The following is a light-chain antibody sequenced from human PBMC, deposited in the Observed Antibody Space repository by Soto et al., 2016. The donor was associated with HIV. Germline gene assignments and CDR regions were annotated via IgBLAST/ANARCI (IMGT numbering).Light chain of an antibody. CDR1: QDISSA. Sequence: AIQLTQSPSSLSASVGDRVAITCRASQDISSALAWYQQRPGKAPKLLIYDASSLESGVPSRFSGSGSGTDFTLTISSLQPEDFATYYCQQFNNYPLTFGGGTEGGDQT. CDR2: DAS. J-gene: IGKJ4*01. V-gene: IGKV1D-13*01. CDR3: QQFNNYPLT.